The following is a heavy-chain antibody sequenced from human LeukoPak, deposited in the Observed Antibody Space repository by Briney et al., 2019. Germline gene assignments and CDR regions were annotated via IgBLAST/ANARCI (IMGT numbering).Heavy chain of an antibody. J-gene: IGHJ6*02. CDR2: ISSSSSYI. CDR1: GFTFSSYS. CDR3: ARDPGWELPLFVGYYYGMDV. Sequence: PGGSLRLSCAASGFTFSSYSMNWVRQAPGKGLEWVSSISSSSSYIYYADSVKGRFTISRDNAKNSLYLQMNSLRAEDTAVYYCARDPGWELPLFVGYYYGMDVWGQGTTVTVSS. V-gene: IGHV3-21*01. D-gene: IGHD1-26*01.